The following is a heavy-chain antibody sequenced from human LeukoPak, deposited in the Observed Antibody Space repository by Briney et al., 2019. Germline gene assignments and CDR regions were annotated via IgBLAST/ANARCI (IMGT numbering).Heavy chain of an antibody. Sequence: PGRSLRLSCAASGFTFSSHGMHWARQAPGKGLEWVAVIWNDGSDKYYADSVKGRFTISRDNSKNTLYLQMNSLRAEDTAVYYCAKDNRLYYDILTGYYTDYYYYYMDVWGKGTTVTVSS. CDR3: AKDNRLYYDILTGYYTDYYYYYMDV. V-gene: IGHV3-33*06. CDR1: GFTFSSHG. CDR2: IWNDGSDK. D-gene: IGHD3-9*01. J-gene: IGHJ6*03.